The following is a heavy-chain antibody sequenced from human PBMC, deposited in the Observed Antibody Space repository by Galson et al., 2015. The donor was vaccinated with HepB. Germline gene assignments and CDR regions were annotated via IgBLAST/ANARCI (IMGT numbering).Heavy chain of an antibody. Sequence: SLRLACAASGFSFTRYAMTWVRQAPGKGLEWVSSITSSGGESYYTDSVKGRFTVSRDNSKNMLLLQLNSLRAEDTAMYFCAKDGIMVANNPYHFHYWGQGTLVTVSS. D-gene: IGHD2-15*01. J-gene: IGHJ4*02. CDR2: ITSSGGES. CDR3: AKDGIMVANNPYHFHY. V-gene: IGHV3-23*01. CDR1: GFSFTRYA.